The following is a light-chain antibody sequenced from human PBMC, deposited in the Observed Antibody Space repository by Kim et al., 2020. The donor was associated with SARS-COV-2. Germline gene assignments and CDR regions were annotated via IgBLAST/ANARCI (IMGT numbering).Light chain of an antibody. Sequence: QSVLTQPPSASATPGQKVTISCSGSSSNIGNNYVTWYQQLPGTAPKLLIYDNNKRPSGIPDRFSGSKSGTSATLGITGLQTGDEADYYCGTWDSSLITLVFGGGTKLTVL. CDR2: DNN. V-gene: IGLV1-51*01. CDR3: GTWDSSLITLV. J-gene: IGLJ2*01. CDR1: SSNIGNNY.